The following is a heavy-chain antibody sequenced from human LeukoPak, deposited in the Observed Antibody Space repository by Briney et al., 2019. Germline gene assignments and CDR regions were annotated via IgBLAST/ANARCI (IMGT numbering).Heavy chain of an antibody. D-gene: IGHD3-22*01. V-gene: IGHV3-30*18. CDR2: ISYDGSNK. Sequence: GGSLRLSCAASGFTFSSYGMHWVRQAPGKGVEWVTVISYDGSNKYYADSVKGRFTISRDNSKNPLYLQMNSLRAEDTAVYFCAKGWYYYDSSGPRYFDYWGQGTLVTVSS. CDR1: GFTFSSYG. CDR3: AKGWYYYDSSGPRYFDY. J-gene: IGHJ4*02.